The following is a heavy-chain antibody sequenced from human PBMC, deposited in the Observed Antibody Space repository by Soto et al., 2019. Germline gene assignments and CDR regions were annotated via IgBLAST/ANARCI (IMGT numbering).Heavy chain of an antibody. V-gene: IGHV4-4*02. CDR1: GGSISGRNW. CDR3: SASSVPYGLDV. CDR2: IYDNGET. D-gene: IGHD3-22*01. Sequence: QVQLLESGPGLVKPSGTLSLTCAVSGGSISGRNWWTWVRQPPGKGLEWIGEIYDNGETYYNPSLKSRVTMSVDKSKNQFSLKLNSVTAADTAVYYCSASSVPYGLDVWGQGTTVTVSS. J-gene: IGHJ6*02.